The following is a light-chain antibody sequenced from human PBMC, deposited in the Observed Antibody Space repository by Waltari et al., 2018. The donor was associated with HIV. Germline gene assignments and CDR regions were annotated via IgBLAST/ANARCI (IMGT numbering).Light chain of an antibody. CDR2: AKN. J-gene: IGLJ2*01. Sequence: QSVLTQPPSVSGAPGQRVTISCTGSSSNIGAGYDVHWYQQLPGTAPKLLIYAKNKRASGVPDRFSGSKCGPSASLAITGLQAEDEANYYCQSYDSGLSGSVFGGGTKLTVL. V-gene: IGLV1-40*01. CDR3: QSYDSGLSGSV. CDR1: SSNIGAGYD.